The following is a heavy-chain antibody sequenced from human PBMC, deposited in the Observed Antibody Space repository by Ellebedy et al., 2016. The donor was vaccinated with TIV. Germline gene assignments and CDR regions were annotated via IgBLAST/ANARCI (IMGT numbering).Heavy chain of an antibody. CDR1: GFTFSSYG. D-gene: IGHD4-17*01. CDR2: IWYDGSNK. CDR3: ARHYGDYGKDH. Sequence: GESLKISXAASGFTFSSYGMHWVRQAPSKGLEWVAVIWYDGSNKYYADSVKGRFTISRDNSKNTLYLQMNSLRAEDTAVYYCARHYGDYGKDHWGQGTLVTVSS. V-gene: IGHV3-33*01. J-gene: IGHJ4*02.